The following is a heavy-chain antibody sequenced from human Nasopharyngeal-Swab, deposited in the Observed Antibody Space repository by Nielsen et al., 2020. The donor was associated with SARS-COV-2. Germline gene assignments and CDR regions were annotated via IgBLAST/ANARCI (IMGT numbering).Heavy chain of an antibody. J-gene: IGHJ6*03. Sequence: GGSLRLSCAASGFSFSINWMAWVRQAPGRGLEWVANIRGDGSENYYVDSVKGRFTISRDNAKNSLYLQLNTLRAEDTAVYYCARDYNFHMDVWGKGTTVTVSS. V-gene: IGHV3-7*04. CDR1: GFSFSINW. CDR3: ARDYNFHMDV. CDR2: IRGDGSEN.